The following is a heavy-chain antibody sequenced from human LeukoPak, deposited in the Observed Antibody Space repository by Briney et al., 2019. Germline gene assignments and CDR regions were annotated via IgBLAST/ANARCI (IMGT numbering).Heavy chain of an antibody. J-gene: IGHJ6*03. CDR3: ARSWYSSSWYRGDYYYYYMDV. V-gene: IGHV1-2*02. Sequence: ASVKVSCKASGYTFTGYYMHWVRQAPGQGLEWMGWINPNSGGTNYAQKFQGRVTMTRDTSISTAYMELSRLRSDDTAVYYCARSWYSSSWYRGDYYYYYMDVWGKGTTVTISS. CDR2: INPNSGGT. D-gene: IGHD6-13*01. CDR1: GYTFTGYY.